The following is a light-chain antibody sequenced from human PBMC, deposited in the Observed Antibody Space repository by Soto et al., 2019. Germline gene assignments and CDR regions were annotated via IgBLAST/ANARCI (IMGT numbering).Light chain of an antibody. V-gene: IGKV3-20*01. CDR3: HQYGNSPLT. CDR2: GAS. J-gene: IGKJ4*01. Sequence: IVLTQSPGTLSLSPGERATRSCRASQSVSSGYLAWYQQKPGRAPRLLIYGASNRATGIPDRFSGTGSGTDFTLTISTLEPEDFAVYFCHQYGNSPLTFGGGIKVEIK. CDR1: QSVSSGY.